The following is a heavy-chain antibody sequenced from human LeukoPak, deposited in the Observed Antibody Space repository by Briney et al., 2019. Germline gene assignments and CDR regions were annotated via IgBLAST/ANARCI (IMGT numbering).Heavy chain of an antibody. V-gene: IGHV1-18*01. J-gene: IGHJ4*02. CDR2: ISAYNGNT. Sequence: ASVKVSCKASGGTFSSYAISWVRQAPGQGLEWMGWISAYNGNTNYAQKLQGRVTMTTDTSTSTAYMELRSLRSDDTAVYYCARDRRPFLSGYSSSWYAYWGQGTLVTVSS. D-gene: IGHD6-13*01. CDR3: ARDRRPFLSGYSSSWYAY. CDR1: GGTFSSYA.